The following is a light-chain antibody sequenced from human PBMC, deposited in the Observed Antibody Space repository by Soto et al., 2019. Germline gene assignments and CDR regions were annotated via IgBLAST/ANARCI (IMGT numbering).Light chain of an antibody. CDR2: GAS. J-gene: IGKJ1*01. Sequence: EILFTQSPGTLSLSPGESATLSCRASQSVSSTSLAWYQQKPGQAPRLLMYGASSRATDIPDRLSGSGSGTDFTLSIRRLEPADFAVYDCQQYGSSGTFGQGTKVDI. V-gene: IGKV3-20*01. CDR3: QQYGSSGT. CDR1: QSVSSTS.